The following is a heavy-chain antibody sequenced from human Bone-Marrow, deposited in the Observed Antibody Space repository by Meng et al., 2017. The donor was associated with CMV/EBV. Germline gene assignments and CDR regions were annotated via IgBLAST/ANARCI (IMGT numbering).Heavy chain of an antibody. D-gene: IGHD2-15*01. CDR1: GFTFDDSA. CDR3: AKDNGLRSENYFDY. V-gene: IGHV3-9*01. Sequence: SLKISCAASGFTFDDSAMHWVRQAPGKGLEWVSGISWNSGFIGYADSVKGRFTISRDNAKNSLYLQMNSLRVEDTALYYCAKDNGLRSENYFDYWGQGTLVTVSS. J-gene: IGHJ4*02. CDR2: ISWNSGFI.